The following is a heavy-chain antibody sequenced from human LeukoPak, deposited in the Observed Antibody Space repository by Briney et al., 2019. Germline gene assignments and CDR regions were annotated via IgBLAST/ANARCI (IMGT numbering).Heavy chain of an antibody. J-gene: IGHJ4*02. CDR3: ARDVSLGYYDSSGHIPQIYFDY. CDR2: IYYSGST. D-gene: IGHD3-22*01. V-gene: IGHV4-31*03. CDR1: GGSISSGGYY. Sequence: SETLSLTCTVSGGSISSGGYYWSWIRQHPGQGLEWIVYIYYSGSTNYNPALKSRVTISADTSKNQFSLNLRSVTAADTAVYYCARDVSLGYYDSSGHIPQIYFDYWSQGTLVTVSS.